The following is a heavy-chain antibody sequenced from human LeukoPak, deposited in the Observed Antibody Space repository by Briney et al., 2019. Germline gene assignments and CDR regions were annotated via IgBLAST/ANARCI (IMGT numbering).Heavy chain of an antibody. J-gene: IGHJ4*02. CDR3: ARMGSGYLNPPDY. D-gene: IGHD5-12*01. Sequence: SETLSLTCTVSGGSISSSSYCWGWIRQPPGKGLEWIGSIYYSGSTYYNPSLKSRVTISVDTSKNQFSLKLSSVTAADTAVYYCARMGSGYLNPPDYWGQGTLVTVSS. CDR2: IYYSGST. CDR1: GGSISSSSYC. V-gene: IGHV4-39*07.